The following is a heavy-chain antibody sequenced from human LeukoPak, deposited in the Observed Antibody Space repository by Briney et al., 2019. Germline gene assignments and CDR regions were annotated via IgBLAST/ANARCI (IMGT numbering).Heavy chain of an antibody. CDR3: AREIPHMDV. J-gene: IGHJ6*03. CDR1: GFTFNYYT. D-gene: IGHD2-2*02. CDR2: ISSSSSSI. Sequence: PGGSLRLSCAASGFTFNYYTMNWVRQAPGKGLEWVSSISSSSSSIYYADSVKGRFTISRDNAKNSLYLQMNSLRAEDTAVYYCAREIPHMDVWGKGTTVTVSS. V-gene: IGHV3-21*01.